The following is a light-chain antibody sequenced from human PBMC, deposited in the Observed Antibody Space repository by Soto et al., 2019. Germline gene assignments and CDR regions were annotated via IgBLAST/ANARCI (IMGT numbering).Light chain of an antibody. V-gene: IGLV4-69*01. J-gene: IGLJ1*01. CDR2: LNSDGSH. Sequence: QPVLTQAPSASASLGASVKLTCTLSSGHSSYAIAWHQQQPEKGPRYLMKLNSDGSHSKGDGIPDRFSGSSSGAERYLIISSLRSEDEADYYCQTWGTGIHVFGTGTKVTVL. CDR1: SGHSSYA. CDR3: QTWGTGIHV.